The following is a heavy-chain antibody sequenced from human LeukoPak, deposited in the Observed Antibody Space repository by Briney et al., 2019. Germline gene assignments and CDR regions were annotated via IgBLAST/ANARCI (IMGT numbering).Heavy chain of an antibody. D-gene: IGHD3-22*01. CDR1: GGSISSSNW. J-gene: IGHJ6*03. Sequence: SETLSLTCAVSGGSISSSNWWSWVRQPPGQGLEWIGEIYHSGSTNYNPSLKSRVTISVDTSKNQFSLKLSSVTAADTAVYYCARVVGSWLRFDYYYYMDVWGKGTTVTVSS. CDR2: IYHSGST. V-gene: IGHV4-4*02. CDR3: ARVVGSWLRFDYYYYMDV.